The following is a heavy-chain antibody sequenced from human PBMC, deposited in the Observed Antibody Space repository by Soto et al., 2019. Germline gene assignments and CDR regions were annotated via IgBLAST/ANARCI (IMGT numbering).Heavy chain of an antibody. CDR2: INWNSGSI. CDR3: VKDESINWYSGHFRH. V-gene: IGHV3-9*01. CDR1: GFTFDDYA. J-gene: IGHJ1*01. Sequence: EVQLVESGGGLVQPGRSLRLSCAASGFTFDDYAMHWVRPVPGKGLEWVSGINWNSGSIGYGDSVKGRFAISRDNAKNSLHLQMTSLSAEDTALYYCVKDESINWYSGHFRHWGQGTLVTVSS. D-gene: IGHD6-13*01.